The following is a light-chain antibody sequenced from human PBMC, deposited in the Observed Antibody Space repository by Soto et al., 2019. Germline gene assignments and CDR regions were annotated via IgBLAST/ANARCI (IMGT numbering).Light chain of an antibody. V-gene: IGKV4-1*01. CDR3: QQCHATPLT. Sequence: DIVMTQSPDSLAVSLGERATIDCKSSQSVLHSSNNKNYLAWFQQKPGQPPKLLIYWASTRESGVPDRFSGSGYGTDFTLTITTLQPEDVGIYYCQQCHATPLTFGQGTRLENK. J-gene: IGKJ5*01. CDR1: QSVLHSSNNKNY. CDR2: WAS.